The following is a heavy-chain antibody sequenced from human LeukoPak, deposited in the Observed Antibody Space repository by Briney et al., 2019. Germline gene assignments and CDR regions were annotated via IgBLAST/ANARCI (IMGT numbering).Heavy chain of an antibody. CDR1: GGSISSGGYY. Sequence: SQTLSLTCTVSGGSISSGGYYWSWIRQHPGKGLEWLGYIYYSGSTYYNPSLKSRVTISVDTSKNQFSLKLSSVTAADTAVYYCARVLGGSTSYFLPLYYFDYWGQGTLVTVSS. CDR3: ARVLGGSTSYFLPLYYFDY. D-gene: IGHD2-2*01. CDR2: IYYSGST. J-gene: IGHJ4*02. V-gene: IGHV4-31*03.